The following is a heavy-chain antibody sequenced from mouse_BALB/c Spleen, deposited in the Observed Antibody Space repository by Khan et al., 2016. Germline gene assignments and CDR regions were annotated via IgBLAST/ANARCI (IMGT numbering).Heavy chain of an antibody. CDR2: IIYSGST. D-gene: IGHD1-3*01. J-gene: IGHJ4*01. CDR1: GYSITSDYA. CDR3: ASEWPNYSLDY. Sequence: EVQLHESGPGLMKPSQSLSLTCTVTGYSITSDYAWNWIRQFPGNKLEWMGYIIYSGSTTYTPSLKSRISITRDTSKNQFFLQLNSVTIEDTATYYCASEWPNYSLDYWGQGTSVTVSS. V-gene: IGHV3-2*02.